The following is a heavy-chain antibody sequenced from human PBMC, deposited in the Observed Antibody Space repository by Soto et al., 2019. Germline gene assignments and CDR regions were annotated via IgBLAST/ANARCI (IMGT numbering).Heavy chain of an antibody. V-gene: IGHV1-2*02. CDR1: GYTFTGYY. D-gene: IGHD5-18*01. CDR3: ARASSRYSYGYDYYYGMDV. CDR2: IKPNSGGT. Sequence: ASVKVSCKASGYTFTGYYMHWVRQAPGQGLEWMGWIKPNSGGTNYAQKFQGRVTMTRDTSISTAYMELSRLRSDDTAVYYCARASSRYSYGYDYYYGMDVWGQGTTVTVSS. J-gene: IGHJ6*02.